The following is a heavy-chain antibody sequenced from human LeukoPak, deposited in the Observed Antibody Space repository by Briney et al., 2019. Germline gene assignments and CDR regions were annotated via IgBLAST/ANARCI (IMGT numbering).Heavy chain of an antibody. CDR3: ASDIVVVPAAMFGYYYYYYMDV. J-gene: IGHJ6*03. Sequence: PGGSLRLSCAASGFTFSSYWMSWVRQAPGKGLEWVANIKQDGSEKYYVDSVKGRFTISRDNAKNSLYLQMNSLRAEDTAVYYCASDIVVVPAAMFGYYYYYYMDVWGKGTTVTVSS. CDR1: GFTFSSYW. CDR2: IKQDGSEK. D-gene: IGHD2-2*01. V-gene: IGHV3-7*01.